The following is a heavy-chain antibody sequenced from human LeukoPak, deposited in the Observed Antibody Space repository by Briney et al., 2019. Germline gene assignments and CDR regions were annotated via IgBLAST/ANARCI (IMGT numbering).Heavy chain of an antibody. CDR2: IYRSGST. Sequence: PSETLSLTSTLSGGSISTYYWSWIRQPPGKGLEWIGYIYRSGSTNYNPSLKSRVTISVDTSKNQFSLKLSSVTAADTAVYYCARGGGYASPIGYWGQGALVTVSS. CDR3: ARGGGYASPIGY. D-gene: IGHD5-12*01. J-gene: IGHJ4*02. CDR1: GGSISTYY. V-gene: IGHV4-59*01.